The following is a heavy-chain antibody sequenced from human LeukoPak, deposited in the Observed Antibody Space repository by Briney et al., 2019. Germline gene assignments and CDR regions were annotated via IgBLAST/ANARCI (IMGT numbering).Heavy chain of an antibody. J-gene: IGHJ6*02. Sequence: PSETLSLTCIVSGGSINSGGYYWSWIRQHPGEGLEWIGNIHYSGSTYYNPSLKSRVTISVDTSKNQYSLKLSSVTAADTAVYYCARRSWYYENGNYYYGMDVWGQGTTVTVSS. CDR1: GGSINSGGYY. CDR3: ARRSWYYENGNYYYGMDV. D-gene: IGHD3-16*01. V-gene: IGHV4-31*03. CDR2: IHYSGST.